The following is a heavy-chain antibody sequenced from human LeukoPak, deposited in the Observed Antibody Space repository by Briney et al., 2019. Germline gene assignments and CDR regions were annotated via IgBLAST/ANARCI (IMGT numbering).Heavy chain of an antibody. D-gene: IGHD6-13*01. CDR2: ISSSSSYT. V-gene: IGHV3-11*06. Sequence: GGSLRLSCAASGFTFSDYYMSWIRQAPGKGLEWVSYISSSSSYTNYADSVKGQFTISRDNAKNSLYLQVNSLRAEDTAVYYCARDSGAAAGTSDYWGQGTLVTVSS. CDR3: ARDSGAAAGTSDY. CDR1: GFTFSDYY. J-gene: IGHJ4*02.